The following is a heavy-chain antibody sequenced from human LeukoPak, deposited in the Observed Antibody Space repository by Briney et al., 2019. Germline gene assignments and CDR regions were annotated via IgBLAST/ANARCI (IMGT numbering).Heavy chain of an antibody. CDR3: AKDFSTYEYYMDV. CDR1: GFTFSSYG. J-gene: IGHJ6*03. D-gene: IGHD2-2*01. Sequence: GGSLRLSCAASGFTFSSYGMHWVRQAPGKGLEWVAFIRYDGSNKYYADSVKGRFTISRDNSKNTLYLQMNSLRAEDTAVYYCAKDFSTYEYYMDVWGKGTTVTVSS. V-gene: IGHV3-30*02. CDR2: IRYDGSNK.